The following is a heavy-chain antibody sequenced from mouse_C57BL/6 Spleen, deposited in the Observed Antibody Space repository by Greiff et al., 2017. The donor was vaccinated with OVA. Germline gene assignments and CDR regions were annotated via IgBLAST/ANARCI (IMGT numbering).Heavy chain of an antibody. CDR3: ARGDYYGSTLRGFAY. CDR1: GYTFTSYW. Sequence: QVQLQQPGAELVKPGASVKLSCKASGYTFTSYWMHWVKQRPGQGLEWIGMIHPNSGSTNYNEKFKSKATLTVDKSSSTAYMQLSSLTSEDSAVDYCARGDYYGSTLRGFAYWGQGTLVTVSA. V-gene: IGHV1-64*01. D-gene: IGHD1-1*01. CDR2: IHPNSGST. J-gene: IGHJ3*01.